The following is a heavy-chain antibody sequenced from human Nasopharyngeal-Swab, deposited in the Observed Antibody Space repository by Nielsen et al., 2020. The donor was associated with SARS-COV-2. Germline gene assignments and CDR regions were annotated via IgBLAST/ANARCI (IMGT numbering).Heavy chain of an antibody. V-gene: IGHV4-34*01. CDR1: GGSFSGHQ. J-gene: IGHJ6*02. D-gene: IGHD4-17*01. CDR2: ISESGSA. Sequence: SETLSLTCAVHGGSFSGHQWNWIRHSPATGLEWIGEISESGSASFQPSLKGRVTISLDTSKIQFSLKMTSLTAADTAVYYCARGAESTTPHYVHYGLDVWGQGTTVTVSS. CDR3: ARGAESTTPHYVHYGLDV.